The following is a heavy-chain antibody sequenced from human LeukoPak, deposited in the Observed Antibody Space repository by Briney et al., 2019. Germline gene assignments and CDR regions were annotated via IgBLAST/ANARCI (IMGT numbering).Heavy chain of an antibody. CDR3: ARGFSGVTAFDI. J-gene: IGHJ3*02. Sequence: SETLSLTCTVSGVSISSHYWSWIRQPPGKGLEWIGYIYSTWSTNYNPSLKSRVTISVDTSKNQFSLKLSSVTVADTAVYYCARGFSGVTAFDIWGQGTMVTVSS. D-gene: IGHD3-10*01. V-gene: IGHV4-59*11. CDR1: GVSISSHY. CDR2: IYSTWST.